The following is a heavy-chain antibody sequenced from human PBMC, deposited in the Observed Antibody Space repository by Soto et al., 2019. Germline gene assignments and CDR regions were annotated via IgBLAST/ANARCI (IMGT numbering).Heavy chain of an antibody. J-gene: IGHJ6*02. CDR3: AKATTVTTRYYGMDV. Sequence: QVQLVGSGGGVVQPGRSLRLSCAASGFTFSSYGMHWVRQAPGKGLEWVAVISYDGGNKYYADPVKGRFTISRDNSENTLYLQMNSLRAEDTAVYYCAKATTVTTRYYGMDVWGQGTTVTVSS. CDR1: GFTFSSYG. CDR2: ISYDGGNK. D-gene: IGHD4-17*01. V-gene: IGHV3-30*18.